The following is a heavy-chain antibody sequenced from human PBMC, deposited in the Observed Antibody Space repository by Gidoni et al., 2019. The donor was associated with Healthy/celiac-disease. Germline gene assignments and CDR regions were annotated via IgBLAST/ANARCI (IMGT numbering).Heavy chain of an antibody. V-gene: IGHV1-46*01. D-gene: IGHD4-17*01. J-gene: IGHJ4*02. CDR2: ITPSGGST. CDR1: GYPFTSYY. CDR3: ARDSGYMTTVTHNFDY. Sequence: QVQLVQSGAEVKKPGASVQVSCTASGYPFTSYYMHWVRQAPGQGLEWMGIITPSGGSTSYAQKFQGRVTMTRDTSTSTVYMELSSLRSEDTAVYYCARDSGYMTTVTHNFDYWGQGTLVTVSS.